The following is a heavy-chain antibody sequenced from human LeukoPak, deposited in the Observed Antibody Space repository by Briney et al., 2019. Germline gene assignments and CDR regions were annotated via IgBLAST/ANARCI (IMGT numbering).Heavy chain of an antibody. J-gene: IGHJ4*02. Sequence: SQTLSLTGTVSGGSISSGGYYWSWIRQHPGKGLEWIGYIYYSGSTYYNPSLKSRVTISVDTSKNQFSLKLSSVTAADTAVYYCAMRALYSYTYYFDYWGQGTLVTVSS. V-gene: IGHV4-31*03. CDR1: GGSISSGGYY. CDR3: AMRALYSYTYYFDY. CDR2: IYYSGST. D-gene: IGHD5-18*01.